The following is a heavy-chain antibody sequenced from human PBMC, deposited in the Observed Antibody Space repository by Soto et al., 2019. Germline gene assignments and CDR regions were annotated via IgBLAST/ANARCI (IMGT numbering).Heavy chain of an antibody. CDR1: ELIFSSYA. CDR3: ATISPYGMDV. CDR2: IHAGKCNT. Sequence: QVHLVQSGAEVKKPGASVRVSCKDSELIFSSYAVQWVRQAHGQRLEWMGCIHAGKCNTKYSQKFQGSVSVTRDTSARKVYLELSSLRSEDTAVYYSATISPYGMDVWGQGATVTASS. V-gene: IGHV1-3*01. D-gene: IGHD3-9*01. J-gene: IGHJ6*02.